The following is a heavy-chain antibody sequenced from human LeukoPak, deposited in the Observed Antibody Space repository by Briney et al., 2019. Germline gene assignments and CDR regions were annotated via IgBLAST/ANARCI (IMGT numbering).Heavy chain of an antibody. CDR3: ASAPTPLLRYFDWLLLGV. V-gene: IGHV1-8*02. Sequence: ASVKVSCKASGYTFGSDDINWVRQATGQGLEWMGWINPNNGNLGYAQKFQGRVTMTRDMSTSTVYMELSSLRSEDTAVYYCASAPTPLLRYFDWLLLGVWGQGTLVTVSS. CDR1: GYTFGSDD. D-gene: IGHD3-9*01. CDR2: INPNNGNL. J-gene: IGHJ4*02.